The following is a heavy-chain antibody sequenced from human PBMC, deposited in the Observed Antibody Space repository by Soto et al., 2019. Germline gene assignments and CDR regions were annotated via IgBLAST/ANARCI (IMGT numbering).Heavy chain of an antibody. CDR1: GGSFGKSA. V-gene: IGHV1-69*01. J-gene: IGHJ4*02. CDR2: FIPVYRTL. Sequence: QVQLVQSGAEVKKPGYSVKVSCEASGGSFGKSAINWVRQTPGQGLEWLGGFIPVYRTLNYAQKFQDRVTITAYESTGTAYMILSSLASDAAAVYYCATGVICIGYFTVDSWGQGTRVTVSS. CDR3: ATGVICIGYFTVDS. D-gene: IGHD3-3*01.